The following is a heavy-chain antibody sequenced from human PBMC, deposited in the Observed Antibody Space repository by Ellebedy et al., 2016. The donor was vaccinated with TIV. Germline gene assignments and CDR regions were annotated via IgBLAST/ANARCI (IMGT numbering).Heavy chain of an antibody. CDR3: ARDSPVDTAMVLDS. CDR1: GYTFTGYY. Sequence: ASVKVSCKASGYTFTGYYMHWVRQVPGQGLEWMGWINPNSGGTKYAQNFQGRVTMTTDTSTSTAYMELRSLRSDDTAVYYCARDSPVDTAMVLDSWGQGTLVTVSS. V-gene: IGHV1-2*02. D-gene: IGHD5-18*01. CDR2: INPNSGGT. J-gene: IGHJ4*02.